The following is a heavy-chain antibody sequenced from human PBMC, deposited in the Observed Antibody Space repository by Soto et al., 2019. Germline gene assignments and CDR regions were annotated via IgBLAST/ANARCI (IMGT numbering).Heavy chain of an antibody. CDR3: ARMANWNYEHYDY. D-gene: IGHD1-7*01. CDR1: GFTFSSYA. V-gene: IGHV3-30-3*01. Sequence: GGSLRLSCAASGFTFSSYAMHWVRQAPGKGLEWVAVISYDGSNKYYADSVKGRFTISRDNSKNTPYLQMNSLRAEDTAVYYCARMANWNYEHYDYWGQGTLVTVSS. J-gene: IGHJ4*02. CDR2: ISYDGSNK.